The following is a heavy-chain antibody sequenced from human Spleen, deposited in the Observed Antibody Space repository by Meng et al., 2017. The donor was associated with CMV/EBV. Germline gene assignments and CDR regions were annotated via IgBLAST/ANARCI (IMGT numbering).Heavy chain of an antibody. CDR2: ISSSSSYI. V-gene: IGHV3-21*01. D-gene: IGHD6-13*01. Sequence: EVQLVESGGGLVKPGGSLRLSCAASGFTFSSYSMNWVRQAPGKGLEWVSSISSSSSYIYYADSVKGRFTISRDNAKNSLYLQMNSLRAEDTAVYYCARRGSSWTGGFDYWGQGTLVTVSS. CDR1: GFTFSSYS. J-gene: IGHJ4*02. CDR3: ARRGSSWTGGFDY.